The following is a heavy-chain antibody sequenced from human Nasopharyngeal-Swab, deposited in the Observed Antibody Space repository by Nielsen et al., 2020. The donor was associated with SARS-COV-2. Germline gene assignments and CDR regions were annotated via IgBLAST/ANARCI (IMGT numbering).Heavy chain of an antibody. D-gene: IGHD3-3*01. J-gene: IGHJ6*02. Sequence: WIRQPPGKGLEWIGYIYYSGSTYYNPSLKSRVTISVDASKNQFSLKLSSVTAADTAVYYCARGARITIFGVVSQLDVWGQGTTVPSP. CDR2: IYYSGST. V-gene: IGHV4-31*02. CDR3: ARGARITIFGVVSQLDV.